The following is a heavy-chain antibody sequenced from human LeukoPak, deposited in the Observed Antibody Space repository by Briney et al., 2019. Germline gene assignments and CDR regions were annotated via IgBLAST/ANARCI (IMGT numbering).Heavy chain of an antibody. Sequence: PSETLSLTCAVYGGSFSGYYWSWIRQPPGKGLEWIGEINHSGSTNYNPSLKSRVTISVDTSKNQFSLKLSSVTAADTAVYYCARGQRVDFWSGYYTVFVPWGQGTLVTVSS. D-gene: IGHD3-3*01. J-gene: IGHJ4*02. CDR3: ARGQRVDFWSGYYTVFVP. CDR1: GGSFSGYY. CDR2: INHSGST. V-gene: IGHV4-34*01.